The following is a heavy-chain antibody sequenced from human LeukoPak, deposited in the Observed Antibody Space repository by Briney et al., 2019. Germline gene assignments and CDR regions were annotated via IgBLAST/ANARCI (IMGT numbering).Heavy chain of an antibody. J-gene: IGHJ5*02. D-gene: IGHD4-11*01. CDR3: ATEVVYSSRWFDP. Sequence: ATVKISCKASGYTFTDYYMHWVQQAPGKGLEWMGRVDPEDGETIYAEKFQGRVTITADTSTDTAYMELSSLRSEDTAVYYCATEVVYSSRWFDPWGQGTLVTVSS. CDR1: GYTFTDYY. CDR2: VDPEDGET. V-gene: IGHV1-69-2*01.